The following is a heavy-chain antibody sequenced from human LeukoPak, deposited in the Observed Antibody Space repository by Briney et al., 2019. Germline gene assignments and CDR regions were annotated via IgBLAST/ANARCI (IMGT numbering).Heavy chain of an antibody. CDR3: GESPPVDTAFDI. V-gene: IGHV3-23*01. J-gene: IGHJ3*02. Sequence: PGGSLRLLCAASAFPCRSHSMSWVREAPGRGWEGVSSPSGRGGSTFYADFGRVRFTVSRHNSRNTLALQMHSLTAEDKAVYYCGESPPVDTAFDIWGQGTMVTVSS. CDR2: PSGRGGST. D-gene: IGHD6-19*01. CDR1: AFPCRSHS.